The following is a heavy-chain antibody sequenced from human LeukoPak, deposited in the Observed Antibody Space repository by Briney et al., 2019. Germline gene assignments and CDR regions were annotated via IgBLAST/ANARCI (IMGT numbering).Heavy chain of an antibody. V-gene: IGHV4-4*02. CDR3: ARSRTTMIVVVLDAFDI. J-gene: IGHJ3*02. CDR1: GGSISSSNW. CDR2: IYHSGST. D-gene: IGHD3-22*01. Sequence: SGTLSLTCAVSGGSISSSNWWSWVRQPPGKGQEWIGEIYHSGSTNYNPSLKSRVTISVDTFKNQFSLTLSSVTAADTAVYYCARSRTTMIVVVLDAFDIWGQGTMVTVSS.